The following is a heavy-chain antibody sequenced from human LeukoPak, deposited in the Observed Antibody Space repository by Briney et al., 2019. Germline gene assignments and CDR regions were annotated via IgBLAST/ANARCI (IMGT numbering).Heavy chain of an antibody. D-gene: IGHD3-9*01. V-gene: IGHV3-21*01. J-gene: IGHJ4*02. CDR1: GFTFSSYS. CDR2: ISGSSSYI. Sequence: GGSLRLSCAASGFTFSSYSLNWVRQAPGKGLEWVSSISGSSSYIYYADSVKGRFTISRDNAKNSLFLQMNSLRAEDTAVYYCSRISLTGYAPISGYFDYWGQGTLVTVSS. CDR3: SRISLTGYAPISGYFDY.